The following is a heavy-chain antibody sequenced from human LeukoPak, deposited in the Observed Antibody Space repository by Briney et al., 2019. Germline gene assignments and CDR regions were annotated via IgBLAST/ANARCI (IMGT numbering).Heavy chain of an antibody. Sequence: GGSLRLSCDASGFTFSVYAMSWVRQGTGKGLEWVSSITSSGEATYYADSVKGRFTISRDNSKNTLYLQMNSLRAEDTAVYYCAKDLGYCSSTSCYYYYMDVWGKGTTVTVSS. CDR1: GFTFSVYA. V-gene: IGHV3-23*01. CDR3: AKDLGYCSSTSCYYYYMDV. CDR2: ITSSGEAT. D-gene: IGHD2-2*01. J-gene: IGHJ6*03.